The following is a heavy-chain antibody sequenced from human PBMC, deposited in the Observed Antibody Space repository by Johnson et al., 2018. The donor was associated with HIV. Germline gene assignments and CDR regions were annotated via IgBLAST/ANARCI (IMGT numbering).Heavy chain of an antibody. CDR1: GFTFSSYW. J-gene: IGHJ3*02. CDR3: ARDGRCTGGVCYFVMSDAFDI. D-gene: IGHD2-8*02. V-gene: IGHV3-7*05. CDR2: IKEDGSEK. Sequence: EVQLVESGGGLVQPGGSLRLSCGASGFTFSSYWMSWVRQAPGKGLEWVANIKEDGSEKYYVDSVKGRFTISRDNAKNSLYLQMNSLRAEDTAVYYCARDGRCTGGVCYFVMSDAFDIWCQGTMVTVSS.